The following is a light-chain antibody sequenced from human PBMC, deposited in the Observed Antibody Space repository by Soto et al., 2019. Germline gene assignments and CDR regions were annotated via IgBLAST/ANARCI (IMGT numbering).Light chain of an antibody. CDR1: QSVSSY. CDR3: QQRSNWLLT. CDR2: DKS. Sequence: EIVLTQSPATLSLSPGERATLSCRASQSVSSYLAWFQQKPGQAPRLLIYDKSNRATGIPARFSGSGSGTDFTLTISSLEPEDFPVYYCQQRSNWLLTFGGGTKVEIK. V-gene: IGKV3-11*01. J-gene: IGKJ4*01.